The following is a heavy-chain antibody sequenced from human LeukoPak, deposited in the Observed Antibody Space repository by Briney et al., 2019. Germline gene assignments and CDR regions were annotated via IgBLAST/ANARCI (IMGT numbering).Heavy chain of an antibody. D-gene: IGHD3-16*02. Sequence: GGSLRLSCAASGFTFSTFAISWVRQAPGKGPEWVSAISGPGADTYYADSVKGRFTISRDNSKNTLSLQMNSLRAEDTAVYYCATFTERENYHYTANLWGQGTLVIVS. CDR1: GFTFSTFA. CDR3: ATFTERENYHYTANL. J-gene: IGHJ4*02. V-gene: IGHV3-23*01. CDR2: ISGPGADT.